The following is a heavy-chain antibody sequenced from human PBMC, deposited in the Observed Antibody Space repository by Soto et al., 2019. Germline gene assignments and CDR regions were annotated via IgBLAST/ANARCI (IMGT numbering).Heavy chain of an antibody. CDR1: GGSFSGYY. D-gene: IGHD6-6*01. V-gene: IGHV4-34*01. CDR2: INHSGST. Sequence: KASETLSLTCAVYGGSFSGYYWSWIRQPPGKGLEWIGEINHSGSTNYNPSLKSRVTISVDTSKNQFSLKLSSVTAADTAVYYCAGDGIAARRYGMDVWGQGTTVTVSS. J-gene: IGHJ6*02. CDR3: AGDGIAARRYGMDV.